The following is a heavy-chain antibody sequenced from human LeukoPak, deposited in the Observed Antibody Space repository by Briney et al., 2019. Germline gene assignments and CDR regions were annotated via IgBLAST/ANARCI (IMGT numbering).Heavy chain of an antibody. CDR3: AKAADTNYFRYGDY. D-gene: IGHD1-7*01. V-gene: IGHV3-23*01. J-gene: IGHJ4*02. CDR1: GFTFSNYA. CDR2: IGTIPGVT. Sequence: GSLRLSCAASGFTFSNYAMSWVRQAPGKGLEWVSVIGTIPGVTYYTESVKGRFTISRDNSKNTVYLQVNNLRADDTALYFCAKAADTNYFRYGDYWGQGTLVTVSS.